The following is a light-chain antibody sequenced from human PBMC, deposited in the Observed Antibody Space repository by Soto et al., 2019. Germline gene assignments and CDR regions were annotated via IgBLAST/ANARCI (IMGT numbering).Light chain of an antibody. CDR2: DVS. Sequence: QSALTQPRSVSGSPGQSGTISCTGTSSDVGGYNYVSRYQQHPGKAPKLMIYDVSKRPSGVPDRFSGSKSGNTASLTISGLQAEGEADYYCCSYAGSYTLVVFGGGTKLPVL. CDR3: CSYAGSYTLVV. J-gene: IGLJ2*01. V-gene: IGLV2-11*01. CDR1: SSDVGGYNY.